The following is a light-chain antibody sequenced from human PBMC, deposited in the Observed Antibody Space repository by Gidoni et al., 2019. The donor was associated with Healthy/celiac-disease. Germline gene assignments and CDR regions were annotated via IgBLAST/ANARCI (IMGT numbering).Light chain of an antibody. J-gene: IGKJ5*01. V-gene: IGKV1-39*01. CDR3: QQSDSTPIT. Sequence: DLQMTQSPSSLSASVGDRVTITCRASQSISSYLNWYQQKPGKAPKLMIYAASSLQSGVPSRFSGSGSGTEFTLTISSLQPEDFATYYCQQSDSTPITFGQGTRLEIK. CDR2: AAS. CDR1: QSISSY.